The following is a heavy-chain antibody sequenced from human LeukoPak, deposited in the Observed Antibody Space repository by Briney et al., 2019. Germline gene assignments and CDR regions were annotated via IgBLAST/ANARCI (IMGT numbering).Heavy chain of an antibody. J-gene: IGHJ3*02. V-gene: IGHV3-20*04. CDR3: ARDIVLIAVAVRGSFDI. CDR1: GFPFDDYG. CDR2: INWNGGST. Sequence: PGGSLRLSCAASGFPFDDYGMNWVRQVPGKGLEWVSGINWNGGSTGYADSVNGRFTISRDNAKNSLYLQMNILRDEDTALYYCARDIVLIAVAVRGSFDIWGQGPMVTVSS. D-gene: IGHD6-19*01.